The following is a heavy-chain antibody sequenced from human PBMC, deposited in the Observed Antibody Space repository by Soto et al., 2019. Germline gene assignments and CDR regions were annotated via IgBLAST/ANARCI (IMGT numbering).Heavy chain of an antibody. CDR1: GYTFRGYS. J-gene: IGHJ4*02. CDR3: VREDILGVRSFDY. CDR2: ISSGSKTI. D-gene: IGHD3-9*01. Sequence: EVHLVESGGGLVQWGGSLRLSCAAFGYTFRGYSVNWVRQAPGKGLEWISYISSGSKTIYYADSVKGRFIVSRDNAKSSQYLQMSSLRDEDTAVYYCVREDILGVRSFDYWGQGTLVTGSS. V-gene: IGHV3-48*02.